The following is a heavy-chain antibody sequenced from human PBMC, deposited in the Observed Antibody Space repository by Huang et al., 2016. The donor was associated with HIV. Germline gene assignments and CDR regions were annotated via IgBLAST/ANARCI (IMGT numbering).Heavy chain of an antibody. V-gene: IGHV1-2*02. CDR2: VDPKTGGT. D-gene: IGHD3-9*01. CDR3: ARVGPRKVYYDSINIMDY. Sequence: QVQLVQSGAEVKNPGASVKVSCKASGYTFTDYYIHWVRQAPGQGLEWWGGVDPKTGGTNYAQKFQGRVTMPRDTSITAAHMELRRLRSDDTAVYYCARVGPRKVYYDSINIMDYWGQGTLVTVTS. CDR1: GYTFTDYY. J-gene: IGHJ4*02.